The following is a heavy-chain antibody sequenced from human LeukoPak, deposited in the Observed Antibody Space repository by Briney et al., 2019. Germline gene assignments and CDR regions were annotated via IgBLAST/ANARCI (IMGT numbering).Heavy chain of an antibody. D-gene: IGHD1-26*01. CDR3: AREGLGIVGATGLDY. Sequence: PGGSLRLSCAASGFTFSSYAMHWVRQAPGKGLEWVAVISYDGSNKYYADSVKGRSTISRDNSKNTLYLQMNSLRAEDTAVYYCAREGLGIVGATGLDYWGQGTLVTVSS. CDR1: GFTFSSYA. CDR2: ISYDGSNK. V-gene: IGHV3-30-3*01. J-gene: IGHJ4*02.